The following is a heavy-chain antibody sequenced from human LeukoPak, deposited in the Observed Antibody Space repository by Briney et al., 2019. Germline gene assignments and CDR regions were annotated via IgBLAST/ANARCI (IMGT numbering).Heavy chain of an antibody. CDR2: FCNSGKT. J-gene: IGHJ5*02. CDR1: GGSISSDLYY. D-gene: IGHD3-3*01. V-gene: IGHV4-61*02. Sequence: PSQTLSLTCTVSGGSISSDLYYWNWIRQPAGNGLEWIGRFCNSGKTNFTTSLTSRVTISADTFKNQFSLKLRSVNAADTAVYYCARGDLKSDWFDPWGQGTLVIVST. CDR3: ARGDLKSDWFDP.